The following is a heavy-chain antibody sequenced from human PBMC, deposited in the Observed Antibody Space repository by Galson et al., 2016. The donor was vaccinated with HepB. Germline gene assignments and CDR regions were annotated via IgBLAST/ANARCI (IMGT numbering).Heavy chain of an antibody. CDR1: GFNCRMYA. Sequence: SLRLSCAASGFNCRMYAMNWVRQAPGKGLEWVSSITSRSNYIHYADSVKGRFTISRDNAKKSLYLQMNSLRAEDTAMYYCARDVSGYSGVQWGQGTLVTVS. CDR3: ARDVSGYSGVQ. CDR2: ITSRSNYI. J-gene: IGHJ4*02. V-gene: IGHV3-21*01. D-gene: IGHD5-12*01.